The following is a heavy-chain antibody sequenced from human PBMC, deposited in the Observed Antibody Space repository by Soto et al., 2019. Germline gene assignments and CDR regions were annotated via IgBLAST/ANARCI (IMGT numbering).Heavy chain of an antibody. D-gene: IGHD2-21*02. V-gene: IGHV4-38-2*01. Sequence: SETLSLTCAVSGYSISSGYYWGWIRQPPGKGLEWIGSMYHSGSTYYNPSLKSRVTISVDTSKNQFSLKLSSVTAADTAVYYCVRYCGGDCYRYYDGMEVWGQGTTVTVPS. J-gene: IGHJ6*02. CDR2: MYHSGST. CDR1: GYSISSGYY. CDR3: VRYCGGDCYRYYDGMEV.